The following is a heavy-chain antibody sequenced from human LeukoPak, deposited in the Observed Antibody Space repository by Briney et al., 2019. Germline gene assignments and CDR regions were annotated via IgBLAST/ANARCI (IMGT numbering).Heavy chain of an antibody. Sequence: GGSLRLSCAASGFTFSSYAMHWVRQAPGKGLEWVAVISYDGSNKYYADSVKGRFTISRDNSKNMLYLQMNSLRAEDTAVYYCARDLLEYSSDWYSFFDYWGQGTLVTVSS. D-gene: IGHD6-19*01. CDR2: ISYDGSNK. CDR3: ARDLLEYSSDWYSFFDY. J-gene: IGHJ4*02. V-gene: IGHV3-30-3*01. CDR1: GFTFSSYA.